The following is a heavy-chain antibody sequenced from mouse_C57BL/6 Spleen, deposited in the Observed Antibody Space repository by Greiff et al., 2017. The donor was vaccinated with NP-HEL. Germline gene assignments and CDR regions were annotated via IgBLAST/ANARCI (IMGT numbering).Heavy chain of an antibody. CDR1: GYTFTSYW. Sequence: VQLQQPGAELVKPGASVKMSCKASGYTFTSYWITWVKQRPGQGLEWIGDIYPGSGSTNYNEKFKSKATLTVDTSSSTAYMQLSSLTSEDSAVYYCARGTVVAHWYFDVWGTGTTVTVSS. CDR2: IYPGSGST. D-gene: IGHD1-1*01. CDR3: ARGTVVAHWYFDV. V-gene: IGHV1-55*01. J-gene: IGHJ1*03.